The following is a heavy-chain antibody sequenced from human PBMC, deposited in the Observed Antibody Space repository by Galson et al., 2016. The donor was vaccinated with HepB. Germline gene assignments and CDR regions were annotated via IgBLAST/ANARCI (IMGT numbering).Heavy chain of an antibody. V-gene: IGHV4-4*02. CDR2: VSQSRNA. D-gene: IGHD3-10*01. J-gene: IGHJ4*02. CDR3: ARELSGSGLIDY. CDR1: GDSISSTTW. Sequence: SETLSLTCAVSGDSISSTTWWTWVRQPPGKGLEWIGEVSQSRNAIYNPSLERRATMSVDKSKNHFFLKLTSVTAADTAVYFCARELSGSGLIDYWGQGALVTVSS.